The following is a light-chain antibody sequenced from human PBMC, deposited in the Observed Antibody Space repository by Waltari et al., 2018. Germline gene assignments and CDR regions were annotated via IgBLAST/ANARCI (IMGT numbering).Light chain of an antibody. CDR3: QNHERLPAT. CDR2: AAS. Sequence: VLTQSPGTLSLSPGAIATLSCRASQSVSKYLAWYQQRPCQAPRLLIYAASTRANGIPDRFSGSGSGTDFSLTISRLEPEDFAVYYCQNHERLPATFGQGTKVEIK. CDR1: QSVSKY. J-gene: IGKJ1*01. V-gene: IGKV3-20*01.